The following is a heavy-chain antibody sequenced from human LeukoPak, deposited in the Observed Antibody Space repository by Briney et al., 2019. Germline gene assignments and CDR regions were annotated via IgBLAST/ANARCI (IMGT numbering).Heavy chain of an antibody. V-gene: IGHV4-4*02. CDR2: IYTSGST. D-gene: IGHD1-26*01. J-gene: IGHJ4*02. Sequence: SETLSLTCAVSGGSISSNNWWIWVRQPPGKGLEWIGRIYTSGSTNYNPSLKSRVTMSVDTSKNQFSLKLSSVTAADTAVYYCAREVGGATRYWGQGTLVTVSS. CDR3: AREVGGATRY. CDR1: GGSISSNN.